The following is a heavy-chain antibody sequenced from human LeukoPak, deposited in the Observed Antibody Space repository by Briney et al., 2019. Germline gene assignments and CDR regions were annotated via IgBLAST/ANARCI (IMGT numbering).Heavy chain of an antibody. Sequence: GASVKVSCKASGYTFTSYDINWVRQATGQGLEWMGWMSPNSGNTGYAQKFQGRVTMTGNTSISTAYMVLSSLRSEDTAVYYCARSDPYYDISWFDPWGQGTLVTVSS. CDR3: ARSDPYYDISWFDP. CDR1: GYTFTSYD. D-gene: IGHD3-9*01. V-gene: IGHV1-8*01. J-gene: IGHJ5*02. CDR2: MSPNSGNT.